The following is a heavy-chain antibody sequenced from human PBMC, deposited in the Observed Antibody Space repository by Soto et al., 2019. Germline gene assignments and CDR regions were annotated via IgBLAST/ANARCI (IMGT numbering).Heavy chain of an antibody. J-gene: IGHJ4*02. CDR2: IYYSGST. CDR3: AGAGSGDYYYFDY. Sequence: PSETLSLTCTVSGGSISSSSYYWGWIRQPPGKGLEWIGSIYYSGSTYYNPSLKSRVTISVDTSKNQFSLKLSSVTAADTAVYYCAGAGSGDYYYFDYWGQGTLVTVSS. V-gene: IGHV4-39*01. D-gene: IGHD3-22*01. CDR1: GGSISSSSYY.